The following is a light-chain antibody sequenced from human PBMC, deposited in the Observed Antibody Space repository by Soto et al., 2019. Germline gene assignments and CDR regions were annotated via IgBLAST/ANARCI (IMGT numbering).Light chain of an antibody. CDR1: QNINTW. Sequence: DIQMTQSPSTLSASVGDRVAITCRASQNINTWLAWYQQKPGKAPKVLIYDASSLKSGVPSRFSGSGSGTEFTLTISSLQPDDSATYYCQQYINYPFTFGPGTKVDIK. J-gene: IGKJ3*01. CDR3: QQYINYPFT. CDR2: DAS. V-gene: IGKV1-5*01.